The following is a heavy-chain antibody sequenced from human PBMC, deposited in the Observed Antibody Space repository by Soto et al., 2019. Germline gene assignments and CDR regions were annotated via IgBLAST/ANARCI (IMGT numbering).Heavy chain of an antibody. CDR2: ISWDGGST. V-gene: IGHV3-43*01. J-gene: IGHJ4*02. CDR3: AKDGQDYYYDSSGYSGYFDY. CDR1: GFTFDDYT. D-gene: IGHD3-22*01. Sequence: PGGSLRLSCAASGFTFDDYTMHWVRQAPGKGLEWVSLISWDGGSTYYADSVKGRFTISRDNSKNSLYLQMNSLRTEDTALYYCAKDGQDYYYDSSGYSGYFDYWGQGTLVTVSP.